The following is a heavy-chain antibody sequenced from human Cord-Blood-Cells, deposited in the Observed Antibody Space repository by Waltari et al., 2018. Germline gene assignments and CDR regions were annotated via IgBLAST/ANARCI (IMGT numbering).Heavy chain of an antibody. D-gene: IGHD2-2*01. J-gene: IGHJ4*02. Sequence: EVQLVQSGAEVKKPGESLKISCKGSGYSFTSYWIGWVRQMPGAGLEWMGIIYPGHSDTRYSPSFQGQVTISADKSISTAYLQWSSLKASDTAMYYCARHLGYCSSTSCYETSHGALFDYWGQGTLVTVSS. V-gene: IGHV5-51*01. CDR3: ARHLGYCSSTSCYETSHGALFDY. CDR1: GYSFTSYW. CDR2: IYPGHSDT.